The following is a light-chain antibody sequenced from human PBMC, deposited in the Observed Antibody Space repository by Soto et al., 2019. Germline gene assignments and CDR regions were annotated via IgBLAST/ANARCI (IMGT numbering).Light chain of an antibody. CDR3: HHYAHNSPIT. V-gene: IGKV3-11*01. CDR2: DAS. Sequence: EIVLTQSPSTLSLSPGERATLSCWASQSVSSYLAWYQHKPGQAPRLLIYDASNRATGIPARFSGSGSGTDFTLTISRLEPEDFALYYCHHYAHNSPITFGQGTRLE. J-gene: IGKJ5*01. CDR1: QSVSSY.